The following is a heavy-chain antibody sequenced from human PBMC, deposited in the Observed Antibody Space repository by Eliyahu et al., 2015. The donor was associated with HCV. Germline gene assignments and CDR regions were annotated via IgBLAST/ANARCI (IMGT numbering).Heavy chain of an antibody. V-gene: IGHV3-15*01. CDR3: TTDFTRGWPTDVY. D-gene: IGHD6-19*01. J-gene: IGHJ4*02. CDR2: IKSKTDGGTT. CDR1: GFXXSNAW. Sequence: EVQLVESGGGLVKPGGSLRLSCAAXGFXXSNAWMSWVRQAPGKGLEWVGRIKSKTDGGTTDYAAPVKGRFTISRDDSKNTLYLQMNSLKTEDTAVYYCTTDFTRGWPTDVYWGQGTLVTVSS.